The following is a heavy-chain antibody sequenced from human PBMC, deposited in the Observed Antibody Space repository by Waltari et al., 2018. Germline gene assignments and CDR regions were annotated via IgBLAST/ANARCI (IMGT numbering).Heavy chain of an antibody. V-gene: IGHV1-46*01. D-gene: IGHD1-1*01. CDR3: ARDGDDHAFDI. Sequence: QVQLVQSGPEVKMPGASVKVSCKAFVLSSTNNFFPLVRQAPGQGLEWMGIINPSGGSTSYAQKFRGRVTMTRDTSTNTLYMELSSLKSKDTAVYYCARDGDDHAFDIWGQGTMVTVSS. CDR2: INPSGGST. CDR1: VLSSTNNF. J-gene: IGHJ3*02.